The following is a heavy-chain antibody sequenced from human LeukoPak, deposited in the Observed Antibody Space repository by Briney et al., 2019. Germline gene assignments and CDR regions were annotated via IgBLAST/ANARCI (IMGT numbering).Heavy chain of an antibody. J-gene: IGHJ4*02. V-gene: IGHV3-23*01. Sequence: GGSLRLACAASGYTFSSYAMSWVRQAPGKGLEWVSAISGSGGSTYYADSVKGRFTISRDNSKNTLYLQMNSLRAEDTAVYYCAKYSRGSGWYGDTFDYWGQGTLVTVSS. CDR2: ISGSGGST. CDR3: AKYSRGSGWYGDTFDY. D-gene: IGHD6-19*01. CDR1: GYTFSSYA.